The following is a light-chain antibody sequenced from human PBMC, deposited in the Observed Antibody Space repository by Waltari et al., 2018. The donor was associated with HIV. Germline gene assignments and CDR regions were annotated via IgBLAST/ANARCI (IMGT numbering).Light chain of an antibody. J-gene: IGLJ3*02. CDR3: ETWDTNTEV. Sequence: QPVLTQSSSASASRGSSVKLTCTLDRGHSNYIHPCHRQRPGKAAREVRKLEGSGSYNWGSAVPDRSAGSSSGADRYRTISNLQSEDEAEYYCETWDTNTEVFGGGTKLTVL. CDR2: LEGSGSY. CDR1: RGHSNYI. V-gene: IGLV4-60*03.